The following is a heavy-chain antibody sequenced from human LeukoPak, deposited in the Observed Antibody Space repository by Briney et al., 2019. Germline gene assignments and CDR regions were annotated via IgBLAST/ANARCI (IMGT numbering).Heavy chain of an antibody. D-gene: IGHD3-22*01. Sequence: SVKVSCKASGGTRNLFSISWVRQAPGQGLVWMGGIIPLFGTTKYAQNFQDRVTITTDESKTVVYTELSRLSSDHTAAYYFVRDIWDRSGYLAPCYYNMDVWGEGTTVTVSS. CDR3: VRDIWDRSGYLAPCYYNMDV. CDR1: GGTRNLFS. V-gene: IGHV1-69*05. J-gene: IGHJ6*03. CDR2: IIPLFGTT.